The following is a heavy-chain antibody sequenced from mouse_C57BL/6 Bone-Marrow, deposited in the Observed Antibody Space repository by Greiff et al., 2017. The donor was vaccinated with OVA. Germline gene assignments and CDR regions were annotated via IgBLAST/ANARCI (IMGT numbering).Heavy chain of an antibody. Sequence: QVQLKQSGAELMKPGASVKLSCKATGYTFTGYWIEWVKQRPGHGLEWIGEILPGSGSTNYNEQFNGKSTFTADTFSNTAYMQLNSLTTEDSAIYYCASWITTAHFDYWGQGTTLTVSS. CDR1: GYTFTGYW. CDR3: ASWITTAHFDY. V-gene: IGHV1-9*01. D-gene: IGHD1-2*01. J-gene: IGHJ2*01. CDR2: ILPGSGST.